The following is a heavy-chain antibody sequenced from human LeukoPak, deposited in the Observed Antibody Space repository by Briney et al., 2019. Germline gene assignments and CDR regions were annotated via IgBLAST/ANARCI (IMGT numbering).Heavy chain of an antibody. CDR1: GYILTGYY. CDR2: INPNSGGT. Sequence: GASVKVSCKASGYILTGYYMHWVRQAPGQGLEWMGWINPNSGGTNYAQKFQGRVTMTRDTSISTAYMELSRLRSDDTAVYYCARDRGSKPRTYSYGFDYWGQGTLVTVSS. V-gene: IGHV1-2*02. D-gene: IGHD5-18*01. CDR3: ARDRGSKPRTYSYGFDY. J-gene: IGHJ4*02.